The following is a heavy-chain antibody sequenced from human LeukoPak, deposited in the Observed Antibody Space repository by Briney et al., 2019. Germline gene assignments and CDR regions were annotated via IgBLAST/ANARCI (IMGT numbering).Heavy chain of an antibody. V-gene: IGHV3-7*01. CDR1: GFTFSGYW. CDR3: ARADSSIAARLSRSSIFNYYYYMDV. CDR2: IKQDGSEK. Sequence: GGSLRLSCAASGFTFSGYWMSWVRQAPGKGLEWVANIKQDGSEKYYVDSVKGRFTISRDNAKNSLYLQMNSLRAEDTAVYYCARADSSIAARLSRSSIFNYYYYMDVWGKGTTVTVSS. D-gene: IGHD6-6*01. J-gene: IGHJ6*03.